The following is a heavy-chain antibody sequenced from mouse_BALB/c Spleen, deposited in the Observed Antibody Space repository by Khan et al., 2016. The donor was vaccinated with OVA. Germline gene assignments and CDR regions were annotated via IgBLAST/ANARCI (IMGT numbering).Heavy chain of an antibody. D-gene: IGHD2-13*01. CDR3: ARGSGDSGFAY. V-gene: IGHV1S137*01. Sequence: QVQLQQSGAELVRPGVSVKISCKGSGYTFTDYAMHWVKQSHAKSLEWIGVISTYYGDADYNQKFKGQATMTVDKSSTTAYMELARLTSEDSAIYYCARGSGDSGFAYWGQGTLVTVSA. CDR1: GYTFTDYA. CDR2: ISTYYGDA. J-gene: IGHJ3*01.